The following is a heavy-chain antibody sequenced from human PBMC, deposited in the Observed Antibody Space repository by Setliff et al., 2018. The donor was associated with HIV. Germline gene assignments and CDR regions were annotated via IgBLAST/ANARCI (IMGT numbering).Heavy chain of an antibody. J-gene: IGHJ6*04. CDR2: IYTSGST. CDR1: GGSISSGSYY. V-gene: IGHV4-61*09. CDR3: ARTRGYSYGTLAGFDV. D-gene: IGHD5-18*01. Sequence: PSETLSLTCTVSGGSISSGSYYWSWIRQPAGKGLEWIGHIYTSGSTNYNPSLKSRVTISVDTSKNQFSLEVSSVTAADTAVYYCARTRGYSYGTLAGFDVWGKGTTVTVSS.